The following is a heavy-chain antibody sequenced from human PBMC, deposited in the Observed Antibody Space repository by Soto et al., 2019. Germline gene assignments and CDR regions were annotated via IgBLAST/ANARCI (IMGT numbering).Heavy chain of an antibody. CDR1: GSTLTGYF. CDR3: AKMRFRWSDS. J-gene: IGHJ4*02. CDR2: INPNSGDT. V-gene: IGHV1-2*02. Sequence: XSVKVSCNASGSTLTGYFMEWVRQAPGQGLEWVGWINPNSGDTNYAQKFQGRVTLTRGTSISTAYLELSRLKSDDTAVYYCAKMRFRWSDSWGQGTLVTVPQ. D-gene: IGHD2-15*01.